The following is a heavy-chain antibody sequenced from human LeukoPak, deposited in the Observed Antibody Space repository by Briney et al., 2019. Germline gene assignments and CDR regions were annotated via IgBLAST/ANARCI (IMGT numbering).Heavy chain of an antibody. J-gene: IGHJ4*02. Sequence: GSLRLSCAASGFTFSSYAMHWVRQAPGKGLEWVSRINSDGRSTSYADSLKARFIISRDNAKNTLYLQMNSLRAEDTAVYYCVGDVWGDRDSYFDYWGQGRLVTVSS. D-gene: IGHD3-10*01. CDR1: GFTFSSYA. V-gene: IGHV3-74*01. CDR2: INSDGRST. CDR3: VGDVWGDRDSYFDY.